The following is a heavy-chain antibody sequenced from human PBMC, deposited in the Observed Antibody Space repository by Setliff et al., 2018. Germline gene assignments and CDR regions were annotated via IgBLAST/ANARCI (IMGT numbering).Heavy chain of an antibody. CDR3: ARTGTYRYFDY. D-gene: IGHD1-1*01. J-gene: IGHJ4*02. V-gene: IGHV4-39*01. CDR2: IYYRGDT. CDR1: GASLSSGTYY. Sequence: KPSETLSLTCTVSGASLSSGTYYWGWIRQPPGKGLEWIGRIYYRGDTYYNASLKGRLTISVDTAQNQFSLRLTSVTAADTAVYYCARTGTYRYFDYWGQGALVTV.